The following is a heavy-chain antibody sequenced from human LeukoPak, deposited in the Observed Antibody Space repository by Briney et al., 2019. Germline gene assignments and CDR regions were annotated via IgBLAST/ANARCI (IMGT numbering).Heavy chain of an antibody. CDR2: IWYDGSNK. Sequence: GGSLRLSCAASGFTFSSYGMHWVRQAPGKGLEWVAVIWYDGSNKYYADSVKGRFTISRDNSKNTLYLQMNSLRAEDTAVYYCAKVVVVVAATPHGYGMDVWGQGTTVTVSS. CDR1: GFTFSSYG. CDR3: AKVVVVVAATPHGYGMDV. J-gene: IGHJ6*02. D-gene: IGHD2-15*01. V-gene: IGHV3-30*02.